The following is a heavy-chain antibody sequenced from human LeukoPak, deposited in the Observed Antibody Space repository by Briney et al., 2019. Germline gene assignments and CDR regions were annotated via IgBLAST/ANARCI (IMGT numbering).Heavy chain of an antibody. CDR3: ARGKDSSNSYLLDY. Sequence: PGGSLRLSCAASGFTFSYYAMHWVRQAPGKGLEYVSAISSNGGGTYYANSVAARFTISRDNSKNTLYLQMGSLRAEDTAVYYCARGKDSSNSYLLDYWGQGIPVTVSS. J-gene: IGHJ4*02. CDR1: GFTFSYYA. CDR2: ISSNGGGT. D-gene: IGHD6-13*01. V-gene: IGHV3-64*01.